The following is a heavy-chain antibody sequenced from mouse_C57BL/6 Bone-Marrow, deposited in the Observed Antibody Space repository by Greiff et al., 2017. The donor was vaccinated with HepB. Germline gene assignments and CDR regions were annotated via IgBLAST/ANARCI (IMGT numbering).Heavy chain of an antibody. J-gene: IGHJ2*01. D-gene: IGHD1-1*01. CDR1: GYTFTDYY. V-gene: IGHV1-26*01. CDR2: INPNNGGT. Sequence: EVQLQQSGPELVKPGASVKISCKASGYTFTDYYMNWVKQSHGKSLEWIGDINPNNGGTSYNQKFKGKATLTVDKSSSTAYMELRSLTSEDSAVYYCARKRNGSSYDFDYWGQGTTLTVSS. CDR3: ARKRNGSSYDFDY.